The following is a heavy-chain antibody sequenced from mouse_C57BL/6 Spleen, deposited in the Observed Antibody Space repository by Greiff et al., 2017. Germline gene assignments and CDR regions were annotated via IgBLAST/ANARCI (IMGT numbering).Heavy chain of an antibody. V-gene: IGHV1-52*01. CDR3: ARRGAYDYDGYYFDY. Sequence: QVQLQQPGAELVRPGSSVKLSCKASGYTFTSYWMHWVKQRPIQGLEWIGNIDPSDSETHYNQKFKDKATFTVDKSSSTAYMQLSSLTSEDSAVYYCARRGAYDYDGYYFDYWGQGTTLTVSS. CDR1: GYTFTSYW. D-gene: IGHD2-4*01. J-gene: IGHJ2*01. CDR2: IDPSDSET.